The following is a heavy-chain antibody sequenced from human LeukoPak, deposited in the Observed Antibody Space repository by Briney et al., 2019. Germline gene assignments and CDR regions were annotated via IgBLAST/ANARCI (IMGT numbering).Heavy chain of an antibody. V-gene: IGHV3-23*01. J-gene: IGHJ4*02. Sequence: GGSLRLSCAASGFTFSSYAMSWVRQAPGKGLEWVSTIISDGNTYYADSVKGRFTISRDNSKNTLYLQMNSLRAEDTAVYYCARDEVACSSTNCYFVYWGQGTLVTVSS. CDR1: GFTFSSYA. CDR3: ARDEVACSSTNCYFVY. CDR2: IISDGNT. D-gene: IGHD2-2*01.